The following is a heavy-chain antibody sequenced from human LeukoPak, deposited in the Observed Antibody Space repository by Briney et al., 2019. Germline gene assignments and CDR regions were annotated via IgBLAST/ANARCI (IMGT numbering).Heavy chain of an antibody. V-gene: IGHV3-48*03. J-gene: IGHJ5*02. CDR2: ISSSGSTI. D-gene: IGHD1-26*01. CDR3: ARSLVVGATYPYH. Sequence: GGSLRLSCAASGFTFSSYEMNWVRQAPGKGLEWVSYISSSGSTIYYADSVKGRFAISRDNAKNSLYLQLNSLRAEDTAVYYCARSLVVGATYPYHWGQGTLVTVSS. CDR1: GFTFSSYE.